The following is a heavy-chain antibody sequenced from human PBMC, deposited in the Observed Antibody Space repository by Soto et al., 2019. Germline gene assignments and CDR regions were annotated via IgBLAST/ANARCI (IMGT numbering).Heavy chain of an antibody. J-gene: IGHJ3*01. D-gene: IGHD5-12*01. CDR1: GVSISSYY. Sequence: PSETLSLTCTVSGVSISSYYWSWIRQPPGKGLEWIGYIYYSGTINYNPSLKSRVSISVDTSKNQLSLKLISLTAADTAGYYCERHSSGYGPERAFDLWGQGTMVNVSS. V-gene: IGHV4-59*08. CDR2: IYYSGTI. CDR3: ERHSSGYGPERAFDL.